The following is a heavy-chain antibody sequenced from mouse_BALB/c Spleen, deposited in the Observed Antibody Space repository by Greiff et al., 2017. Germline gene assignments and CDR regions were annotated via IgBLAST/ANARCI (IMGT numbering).Heavy chain of an antibody. CDR3: ASDSSGYELAY. D-gene: IGHD3-2*01. V-gene: IGHV14-3*02. CDR1: GFNIKDTY. CDR2: IDPANGNT. J-gene: IGHJ3*01. Sequence: EVQLQQSGAELVKPGASVKLSCTASGFNIKDTYMHWVKQRPEQGLEWIGRIDPANGNTKYDPKFQGKATITADTSSNTAYLQLSSLTSEDTAVYYCASDSSGYELAYWGQGTLVTVSA.